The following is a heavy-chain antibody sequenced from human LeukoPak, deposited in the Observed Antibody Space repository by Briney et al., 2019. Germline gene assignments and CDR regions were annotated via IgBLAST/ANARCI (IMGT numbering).Heavy chain of an antibody. Sequence: SSETLSLTCTVSGDSVITTNYYGGWIRQPPGKGLEWIGSIYYSGSTYYNPSLKSRVTISVDTSKTQFSLKLSSVTAADTAVYYCRSGTFSFDYWGQGMQVAVSS. CDR3: RSGTFSFDY. CDR2: IYYSGST. J-gene: IGHJ4*02. D-gene: IGHD5-12*01. V-gene: IGHV4-39*07. CDR1: GDSVITTNYY.